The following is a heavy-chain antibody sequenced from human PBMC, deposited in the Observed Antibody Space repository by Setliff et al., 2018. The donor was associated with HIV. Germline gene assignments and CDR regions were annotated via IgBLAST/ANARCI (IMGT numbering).Heavy chain of an antibody. CDR1: GASIRGHY. CDR2: IYYSGNT. CDR3: ARSLVPSGYYYGRHAFDI. V-gene: IGHV4-59*08. J-gene: IGHJ3*02. D-gene: IGHD3-22*01. Sequence: ASETLSLTCSVSGASIRGHYWSWIRQFPGKGLEWIGNIYYSGNTNYNPSFKSRVTISVDTSKNQFSLRVNSVTAADTAVYYCARSLVPSGYYYGRHAFDIWGQGTKVTVSS.